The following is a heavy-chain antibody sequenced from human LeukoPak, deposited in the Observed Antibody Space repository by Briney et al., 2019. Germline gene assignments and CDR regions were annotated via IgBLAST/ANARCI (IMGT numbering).Heavy chain of an antibody. Sequence: GGSLRLSCAASGFTFSSYEMNWVRQAPGKGLEWVSYISSSGSTIYYADSVKGRFTISRDNAKNSLYLQMNSLRAEDTAVYYCARDGTSFNFDYWGQGTLVTVSS. J-gene: IGHJ4*02. CDR3: ARDGTSFNFDY. D-gene: IGHD2-2*01. CDR2: ISSSGSTI. V-gene: IGHV3-48*03. CDR1: GFTFSSYE.